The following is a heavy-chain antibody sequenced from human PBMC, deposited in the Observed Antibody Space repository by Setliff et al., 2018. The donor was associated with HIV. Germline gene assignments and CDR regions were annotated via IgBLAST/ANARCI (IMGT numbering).Heavy chain of an antibody. V-gene: IGHV1-18*01. D-gene: IGHD3-22*01. CDR2: ISAYNGNT. CDR3: AREIGDYYDSSGYYPPTDYYYGMDV. CDR1: GYTFTSYD. J-gene: IGHJ6*02. Sequence: GASVKVPCKASGYTFTSYDNSWVRQAPGQGLEWMGWISAYNGNTNYAQKLQGRVTMTTDTSTSTAYMELRSLRSDDTPVYYCAREIGDYYDSSGYYPPTDYYYGMDVWGQGTTVTVSS.